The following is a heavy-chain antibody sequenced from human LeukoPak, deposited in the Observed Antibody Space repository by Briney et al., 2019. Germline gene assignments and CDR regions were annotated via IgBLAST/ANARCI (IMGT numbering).Heavy chain of an antibody. V-gene: IGHV3-7*01. CDR1: GFTFSNSW. CDR3: VRESDVWSGPGIGRPPDV. J-gene: IGHJ6*04. CDR2: IKEDGSDK. D-gene: IGHD3-3*01. Sequence: LAGGSLRLSCLASGFTFSNSWMTWVRQAPGRGLEWVANIKEDGSDKQYVDSVRGRFTISRDNAKKSVSLQMDGLKAEDTGAYHCVRESDVWSGPGIGRPPDVWGNGTTVTVSS.